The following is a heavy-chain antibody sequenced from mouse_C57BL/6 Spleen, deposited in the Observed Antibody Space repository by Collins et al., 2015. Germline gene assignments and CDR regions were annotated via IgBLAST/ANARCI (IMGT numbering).Heavy chain of an antibody. V-gene: IGHV1-76*01. J-gene: IGHJ2*01. CDR3: ARWGTYYFDY. CDR2: IYPGSGNT. Sequence: QGLEWIARIYPGSGNTYYNEKFKGKATLTAEKSSSTAYMQLSSLTSEDSAVYFCARWGTYYFDYWGQGTTLTVSS.